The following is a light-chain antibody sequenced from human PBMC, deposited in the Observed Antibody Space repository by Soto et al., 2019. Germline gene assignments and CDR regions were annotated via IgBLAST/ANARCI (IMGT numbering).Light chain of an antibody. CDR2: GAS. J-gene: IGKJ2*01. V-gene: IGKV3-20*01. Sequence: EIVLTQSPGTLSLSPGERATLSCRASQSVSSSYLAWYQQKPGQAPRLLIYGASSRATGIPDRFSGSGSGTDFTLTINRLEPEDFAVYYCQQDGRLGYTFGQGTKLEIK. CDR1: QSVSSSY. CDR3: QQDGRLGYT.